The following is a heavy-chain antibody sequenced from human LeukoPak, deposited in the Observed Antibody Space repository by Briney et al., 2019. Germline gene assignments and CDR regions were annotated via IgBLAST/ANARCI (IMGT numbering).Heavy chain of an antibody. D-gene: IGHD3-10*01. Sequence: GASVKVSCKASGYTFTSYAMNWVRQAPGQGLEWMGGIIPIFGTANYAQKFQGRVTITADKSTSTAYMELSSLRSEDTAVYYCARDSTRGWFDPWGQGTLVTVSS. CDR1: GYTFTSYA. J-gene: IGHJ5*02. CDR3: ARDSTRGWFDP. V-gene: IGHV1-69*06. CDR2: IIPIFGTA.